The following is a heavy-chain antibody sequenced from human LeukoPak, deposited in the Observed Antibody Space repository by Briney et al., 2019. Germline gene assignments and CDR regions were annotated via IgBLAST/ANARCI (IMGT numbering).Heavy chain of an antibody. CDR2: IWYDGSNK. V-gene: IGHV3-33*01. CDR3: AREGPAESGDY. Sequence: GRSLRLSCAASGFTFSSYGMHWVRQAPGKGLEGVAVIWYDGSNKYYADSVKGRFTISRDNSKNTLYLQMNSLRAEDTAVYYCAREGPAESGDYWGQGTLVTVSS. D-gene: IGHD6-25*01. J-gene: IGHJ4*02. CDR1: GFTFSSYG.